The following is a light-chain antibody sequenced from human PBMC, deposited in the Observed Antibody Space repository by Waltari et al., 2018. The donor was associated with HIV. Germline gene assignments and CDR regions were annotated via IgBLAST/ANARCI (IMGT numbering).Light chain of an antibody. J-gene: IGLJ2*01. V-gene: IGLV2-8*01. CDR2: EVS. Sequence: QSALTQPPSASGPLGQSVTIPCTGSSSDLGAYDSVPWFQQHPNNAPKLLLYEVSKRPSGVPVRFSGSRSGETAFLSVSGLQPDDTAAYFCSSYGDNIRVLFGGGTNLTVL. CDR1: SSDLGAYDS. CDR3: SSYGDNIRVL.